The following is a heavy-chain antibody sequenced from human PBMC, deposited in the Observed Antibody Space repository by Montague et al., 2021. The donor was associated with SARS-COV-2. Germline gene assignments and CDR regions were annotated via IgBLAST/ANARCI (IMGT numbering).Heavy chain of an antibody. CDR1: GDSVSRNRAT. J-gene: IGHJ6*02. D-gene: IGHD3-10*01. CDR3: TSGREGNYNVMDV. V-gene: IGHV6-1*01. CDR2: AYYRSKWYN. Sequence: CAISGDSVSRNRATSNWLRQSPSTRLEWLGRAYYRSKWYNDYAVSVRGRVTINPDTSKNQFSLQLNSVTPEDTAIYYCTSGREGNYNVMDVWGQGTTVTVSS.